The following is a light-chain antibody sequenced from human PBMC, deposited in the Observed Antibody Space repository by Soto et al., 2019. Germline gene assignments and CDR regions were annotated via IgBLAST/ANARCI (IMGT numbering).Light chain of an antibody. CDR3: SSYTTGTTWV. V-gene: IGLV2-14*01. J-gene: IGLJ3*02. CDR2: DVS. Sequence: LTQPASVSGSPGQSITISCTGTSSDVGRYNYVSWHQQHPGKAPKLLIFDVSNRPSGVSDRFSGSKSGNTASLTISGLQAEDEADYYCSSYTTGTTWVFGGGTKVTVL. CDR1: SSDVGRYNY.